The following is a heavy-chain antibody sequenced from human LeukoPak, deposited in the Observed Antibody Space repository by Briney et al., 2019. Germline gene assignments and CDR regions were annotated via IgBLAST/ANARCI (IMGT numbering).Heavy chain of an antibody. CDR1: GYTFTSYD. Sequence: ASVKVSCKASGYTFTSYDIIWVRQATGQGLEWMGWMNPNSGNTGYAQKFQGRVTITRNTSISTAYMELSSLRSEDTAVYYCARGTIHTSTQGVVVPAAILDYWGQGTLVTVSS. CDR3: ARGTIHTSTQGVVVPAAILDY. V-gene: IGHV1-8*03. CDR2: MNPNSGNT. D-gene: IGHD2-2*01. J-gene: IGHJ4*02.